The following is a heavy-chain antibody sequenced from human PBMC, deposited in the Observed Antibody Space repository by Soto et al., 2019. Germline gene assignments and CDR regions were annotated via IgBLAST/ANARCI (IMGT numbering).Heavy chain of an antibody. CDR1: GYTFTGHY. V-gene: IGHV1-2*02. CDR2: IGPESGAT. Sequence: GASVKVSCKTSGYTFTGHYIHWVRQAPQQGPEWMGEIGPESGATRYAQKFRGRVTMTMDTSITTVYMELKNPSPDDTAVYYCGRGRSGQIVIFYWGQGTPVTVS. J-gene: IGHJ4*02. D-gene: IGHD3-3*02. CDR3: GRGRSGQIVIFY.